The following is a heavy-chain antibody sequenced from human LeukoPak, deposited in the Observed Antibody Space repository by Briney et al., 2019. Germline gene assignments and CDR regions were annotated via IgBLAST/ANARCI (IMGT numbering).Heavy chain of an antibody. J-gene: IGHJ3*02. CDR1: GGSISSGSYY. CDR3: AKHVMRDHPGGSSYTHAFDT. CDR2: IYYSGTT. V-gene: IGHV4-61*02. Sequence: SQTLSLTCTVSGGSISSGSYYWSWIRQPPGKGLEWIGFIYYSGTTYYNPSLKSRVTIVIDTSSNQFSLRVRSVTAADTAVYYCAKHVMRDHPGGSSYTHAFDTWGRGTRVTVSS. D-gene: IGHD2-8*02.